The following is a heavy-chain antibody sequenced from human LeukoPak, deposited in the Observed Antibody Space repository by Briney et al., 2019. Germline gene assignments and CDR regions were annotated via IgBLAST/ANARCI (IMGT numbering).Heavy chain of an antibody. CDR2: IYFTGIT. J-gene: IGHJ4*02. D-gene: IGHD2-15*01. CDR1: GGSISSGGYS. CDR3: AREGCSGGSCYGTVGIDH. V-gene: IGHV4-31*03. Sequence: PSETLSLTCTVSGGSISSGGYSWSWIRQFPGKGLEWIGYIYFTGITYYNPSLKSRATFSVDTPENEFSLSLRSVTAADTAVYYCAREGCSGGSCYGTVGIDHWGQGTLVTASS.